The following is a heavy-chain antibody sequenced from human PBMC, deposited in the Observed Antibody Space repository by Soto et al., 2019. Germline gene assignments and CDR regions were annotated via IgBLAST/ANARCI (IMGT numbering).Heavy chain of an antibody. Sequence: KPAETLSLTCSVSVASMINYYGSWVRQTPEKGMEWIGYMYYSGTSNYNSSLKSRVTISVDTSKNQFSLKLRSVTAADTATYYCVRSGHSFGGVSWGLGTLVTVS. CDR2: MYYSGTS. V-gene: IGHV4-59*01. D-gene: IGHD3-16*01. CDR1: VASMINYY. CDR3: VRSGHSFGGVS. J-gene: IGHJ4*02.